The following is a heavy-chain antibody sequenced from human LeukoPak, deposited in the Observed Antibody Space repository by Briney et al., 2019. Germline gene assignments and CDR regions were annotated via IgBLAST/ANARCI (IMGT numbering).Heavy chain of an antibody. CDR1: GYTFTGYY. CDR2: VNPNSGVT. V-gene: IGHV1-2*02. Sequence: ASVKVSCKASGYTFTGYYMHWVRQAPGQGLEWMGWVNPNSGVTNYAQKFQGRVTMARDTSISTTYMELSSLRSDDTAIFYCARAGYCSGGSCQKGGAFDIWGQGTMVTVSS. CDR3: ARAGYCSGGSCQKGGAFDI. J-gene: IGHJ3*02. D-gene: IGHD2-15*01.